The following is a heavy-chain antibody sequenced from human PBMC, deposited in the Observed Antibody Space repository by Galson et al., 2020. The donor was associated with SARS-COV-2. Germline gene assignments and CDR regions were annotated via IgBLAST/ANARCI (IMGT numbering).Heavy chain of an antibody. CDR2: IYYSGRT. J-gene: IGHJ5*02. CDR3: ARTVTYYDFWSGYYVESWFDP. V-gene: IGHV4-39*07. D-gene: IGHD3-3*01. CDR1: GGSISSSSYY. Sequence: SETLSLTCTVSGGSISSSSYYWGWIRQPPGKGLEWIGSIYYSGRTYYNPSLKSRVTISVDTSKNQFSLKLSSVTAADTAVYYCARTVTYYDFWSGYYVESWFDPWGQGTLVTVSS.